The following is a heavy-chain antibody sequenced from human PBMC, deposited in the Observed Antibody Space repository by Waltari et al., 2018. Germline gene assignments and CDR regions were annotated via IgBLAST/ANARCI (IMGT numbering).Heavy chain of an antibody. Sequence: EVQLVESGGGLVKLGGSLGLSCPALGFTFCSYSMTWVRQAPGKGLEWVSSISSSSSYIYYADSVKGRFTISRDNAKNSLYLQMNSLRAEDTAVYYCASPSVAWGQGTLVTVSS. CDR1: GFTFCSYS. V-gene: IGHV3-21*01. CDR2: ISSSSSYI. CDR3: ASPSVA. J-gene: IGHJ5*02.